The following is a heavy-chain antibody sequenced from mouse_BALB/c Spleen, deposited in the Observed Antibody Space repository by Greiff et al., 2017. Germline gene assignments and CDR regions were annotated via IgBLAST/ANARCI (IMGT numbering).Heavy chain of an antibody. Sequence: VKLMESGPGLVAPSQSLSITCTVSGFSLTSYGVHWVRQPPGKGLEWLGVIWAGGSTNYNSALMSRLSISKDNSKSQVFLKMNSLQTDDTAMYYCAREELLRLAYWGQGTLVTVSA. CDR2: IWAGGST. CDR1: GFSLTSYG. CDR3: AREELLRLAY. D-gene: IGHD1-2*01. V-gene: IGHV2-9*02. J-gene: IGHJ3*01.